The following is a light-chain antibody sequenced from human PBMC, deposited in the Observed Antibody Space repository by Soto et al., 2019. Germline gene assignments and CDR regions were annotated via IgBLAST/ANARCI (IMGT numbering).Light chain of an antibody. Sequence: QAVVTQPPSVSGARGQRVTISCTGSSSNIGADFDVHWYRQLPGTAPKLLISGNINRPSGVPDRFSGSTSGTSASLTITGLQAEEEADYYCQSYDTSRNVYVVFGGGTKLTVL. CDR2: GNI. CDR1: SSNIGADFD. V-gene: IGLV1-40*01. J-gene: IGLJ2*01. CDR3: QSYDTSRNVYVV.